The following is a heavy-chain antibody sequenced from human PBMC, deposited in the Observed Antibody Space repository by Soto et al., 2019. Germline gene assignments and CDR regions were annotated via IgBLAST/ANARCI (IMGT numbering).Heavy chain of an antibody. CDR2: IWYDGSNK. CDR1: GFTFSSYG. D-gene: IGHD3-22*01. CDR3: ARGLAFDSSGYYYY. J-gene: IGHJ4*02. V-gene: IGHV3-33*01. Sequence: GGSQRLSCAASGFTFSSYGMHWVRQAPGKGLEWVAVIWYDGSNKYYADSVKGRFTISRDNSKNTLYLQMNSLRAEDTAVYYCARGLAFDSSGYYYYWGQGTLVTVSS.